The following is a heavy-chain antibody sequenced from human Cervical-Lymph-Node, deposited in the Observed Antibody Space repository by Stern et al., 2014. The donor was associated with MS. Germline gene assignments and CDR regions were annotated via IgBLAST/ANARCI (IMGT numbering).Heavy chain of an antibody. CDR1: GYTFSDYY. Sequence: VQLAESGAEVKKPGASLKVSCKASGYTFSDYYIHWVRQAPGQGLEWMGWINPSIGGAKYAQRFQDRVTMTRDTSISTAYMELSGLTSDDTAVYYCARPEVVTAPYDGFDFWGQGTMVTVSS. J-gene: IGHJ3*01. D-gene: IGHD2-21*02. CDR3: ARPEVVTAPYDGFDF. CDR2: INPSIGGA. V-gene: IGHV1-2*02.